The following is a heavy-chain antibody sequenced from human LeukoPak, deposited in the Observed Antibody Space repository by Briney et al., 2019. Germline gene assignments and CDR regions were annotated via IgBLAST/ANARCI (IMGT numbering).Heavy chain of an antibody. CDR2: IYYSGTT. Sequence: SSETLSLTCTVSGGSISYYYWSWIRQSPGKGLEWIGYIYYSGTTNYNPSLKSRVTISLDTSKNQFSLQLRSVTAADTAVYYCAREDPQTTVPEGMDVWGQGNTVTVSS. CDR3: AREDPQTTVPEGMDV. J-gene: IGHJ6*02. V-gene: IGHV4-59*01. CDR1: GGSISYYY. D-gene: IGHD4-17*01.